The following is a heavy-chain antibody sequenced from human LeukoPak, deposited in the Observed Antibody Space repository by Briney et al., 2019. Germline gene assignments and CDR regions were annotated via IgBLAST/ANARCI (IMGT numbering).Heavy chain of an antibody. CDR3: AKQPGSGYYFDPFIED. D-gene: IGHD3-3*01. V-gene: IGHV3-48*03. Sequence: EVSLRLSCAASGFTFSSYEMNWVRQAPGKGLEWVSYISSSGSTIYYADSVKGRFTISKDNSKNTLYLQMNSLRAEDTAVYYCAKQPGSGYYFDPFIEDWGQGTLVTVSS. CDR2: ISSSGSTI. CDR1: GFTFSSYE. J-gene: IGHJ4*02.